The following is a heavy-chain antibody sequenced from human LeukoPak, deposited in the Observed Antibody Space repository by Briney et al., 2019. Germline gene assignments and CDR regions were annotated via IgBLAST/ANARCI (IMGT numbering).Heavy chain of an antibody. CDR2: IYSGGST. J-gene: IGHJ4*02. Sequence: TGGSLRLSCAASGITFSSYGMSWVRQAPGKGLEWVSVIYSGGSTYYADSVKGRFTISRDNSKNTLYLQMNSLRAEDTAVYYCARDTDALGYWGQGTLVTVSS. V-gene: IGHV3-66*01. CDR3: ARDTDALGY. CDR1: GITFSSYG.